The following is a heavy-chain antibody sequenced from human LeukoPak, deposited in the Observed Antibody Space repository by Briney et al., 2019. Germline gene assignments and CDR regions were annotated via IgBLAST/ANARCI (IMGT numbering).Heavy chain of an antibody. CDR1: GYTFTSYG. CDR2: INPISGGT. Sequence: ASVKVSCKASGYTFTSYGISWVRQAPGQGLEWMGWINPISGGTNYAQKFQGRVTMTRDTSISTAYMELTWLTSDDTAVYYCARVKPIAAAGPNYYFDYWGQGTLVTVSS. CDR3: ARVKPIAAAGPNYYFDY. V-gene: IGHV1-2*02. J-gene: IGHJ4*02. D-gene: IGHD6-13*01.